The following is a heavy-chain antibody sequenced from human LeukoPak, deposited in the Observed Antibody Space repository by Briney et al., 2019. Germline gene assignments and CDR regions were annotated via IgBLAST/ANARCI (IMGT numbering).Heavy chain of an antibody. V-gene: IGHV4-34*01. CDR2: INHSGST. CDR3: ARGRAVTSNAYGGNEFDY. CDR1: GGSFSGYY. J-gene: IGHJ4*02. D-gene: IGHD4-23*01. Sequence: SETLSLTCAVYGGSFSGYYWSWIRQSPGKGLEWIGEINHSGSTNYNPSLKSRVTISVDTSKNQFSLKLSSVTAADTAVYYCARGRAVTSNAYGGNEFDYWGQGTLVTVSS.